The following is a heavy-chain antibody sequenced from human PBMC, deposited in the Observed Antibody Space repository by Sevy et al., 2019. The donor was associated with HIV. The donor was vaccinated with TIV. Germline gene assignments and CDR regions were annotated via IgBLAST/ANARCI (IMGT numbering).Heavy chain of an antibody. CDR3: ARDPTFSSDTRGYYPFDS. D-gene: IGHD3-22*01. Sequence: GGSLRLSCAASGFIFSNYAIHWVRRAPGKGLEWVAVISYDGSNKHYAASVKGRFTICRDNSRNTLFLQMNSLRLDDTAVDYCARDPTFSSDTRGYYPFDSWGQGTLVTVSS. V-gene: IGHV3-30*04. J-gene: IGHJ4*02. CDR2: ISYDGSNK. CDR1: GFIFSNYA.